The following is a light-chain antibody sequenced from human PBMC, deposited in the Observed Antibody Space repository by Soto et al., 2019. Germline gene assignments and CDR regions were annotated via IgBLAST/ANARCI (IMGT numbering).Light chain of an antibody. Sequence: ELVLTQSPGTLSVSPGERATLSCRASQSVSSNLAWYQQKPGQAPRLLIYDASSRATGIPDRFSGGGSGTDFNLTISRLEPEDFAVYYCQQFSSYPLTFGGGTKVDIK. CDR1: QSVSSN. V-gene: IGKV3-20*01. J-gene: IGKJ4*01. CDR3: QQFSSYPLT. CDR2: DAS.